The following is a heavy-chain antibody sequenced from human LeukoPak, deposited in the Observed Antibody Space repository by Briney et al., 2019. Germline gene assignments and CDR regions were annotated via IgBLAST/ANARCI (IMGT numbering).Heavy chain of an antibody. CDR1: GFTFSSYA. CDR2: ISGSGGST. V-gene: IGHV3-23*01. CDR3: AKAPAGVPANFDY. Sequence: PGGSLRLSCAASGFTFSSYAMSWVRQAPGNGLEWVSAISGSGGSTYYADSVKGRFTISRDNSKNTLYLQMNSLRAEDTAVYYCAKAPAGVPANFDYWGQGTLVTVSS. D-gene: IGHD2-2*01. J-gene: IGHJ4*02.